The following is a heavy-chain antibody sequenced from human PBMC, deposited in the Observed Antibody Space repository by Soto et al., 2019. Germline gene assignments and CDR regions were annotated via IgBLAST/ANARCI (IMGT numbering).Heavy chain of an antibody. Sequence: SETLSLTCTVSGDSVSSYKWSWIRQTPGKGLEWIGYIDNNGGTSYNPSLKSRVTISVDTSKNQFSLKLNSMTAADTAVYYCARHNYGSGSTYFDYWGQGTLVTVSS. CDR2: IDNNGGT. CDR3: ARHNYGSGSTYFDY. J-gene: IGHJ4*02. CDR1: GDSVSSYK. V-gene: IGHV4-59*08. D-gene: IGHD3-10*01.